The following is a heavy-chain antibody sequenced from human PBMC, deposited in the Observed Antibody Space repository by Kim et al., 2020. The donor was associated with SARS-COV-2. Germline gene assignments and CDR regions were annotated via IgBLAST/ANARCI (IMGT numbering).Heavy chain of an antibody. CDR2: ISWNSGSI. CDR1: GFTFGDYA. V-gene: IGHV3-9*01. D-gene: IGHD4-17*01. Sequence: GGSLRLSCAASGFTFGDYAMHWVRQAPGKGLEWVSGISWNSGSIGYADSVKGRFTISRDNAKNSLYLQMNSLRAEDTALYYCAKVIPKRYGGNSLVAFDIWGQGTMVTVSS. J-gene: IGHJ3*02. CDR3: AKVIPKRYGGNSLVAFDI.